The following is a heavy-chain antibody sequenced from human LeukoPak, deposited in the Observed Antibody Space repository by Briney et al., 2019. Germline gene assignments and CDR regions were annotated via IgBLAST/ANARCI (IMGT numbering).Heavy chain of an antibody. CDR1: GFTFTSYW. V-gene: IGHV3-74*01. D-gene: IGHD6-19*01. J-gene: IGHJ6*03. CDR2: SNTDGSIT. Sequence: GGSLRLSCATTGFTFTSYWLNWVRKAQGKGLLWVSRSNTDGSITRYVDSVKGRFTISRDNAKNTLYLQMNSLRVEDTAVYYCARQGYSSGDMDVWGKGTTVTVSS. CDR3: ARQGYSSGDMDV.